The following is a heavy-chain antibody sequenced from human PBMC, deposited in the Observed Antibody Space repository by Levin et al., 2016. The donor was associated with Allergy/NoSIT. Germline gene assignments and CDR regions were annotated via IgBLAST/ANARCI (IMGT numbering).Heavy chain of an antibody. J-gene: IGHJ3*02. V-gene: IGHV3-72*01. CDR2: IRNKANSYST. CDR3: AREGVRSGSYYLDAFDI. D-gene: IGHD3-22*01. Sequence: VRQMPGKGLEWVGRIRNKANSYSTEYAASVKGRFTVSRDDSKNSLYVQMNSLKTEDTAVYYCAREGVRSGSYYLDAFDIWGQGTMVTVSS.